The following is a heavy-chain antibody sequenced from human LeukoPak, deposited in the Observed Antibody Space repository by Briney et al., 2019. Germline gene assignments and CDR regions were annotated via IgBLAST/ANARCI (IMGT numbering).Heavy chain of an antibody. CDR2: INHSGST. CDR3: ARAVVVVAYYYYGMDV. J-gene: IGHJ6*02. V-gene: IGHV4-34*01. D-gene: IGHD2-21*01. Sequence: SETLSLTCAVYGGSLSGYYWSWIRQPPGKGLEWIGEINHSGSTNYNPSLKSRVTISVDTSKNQFSLKLSSVTAADTAVYYCARAVVVVAYYYYGMDVWGQGTTVTVSS. CDR1: GGSLSGYY.